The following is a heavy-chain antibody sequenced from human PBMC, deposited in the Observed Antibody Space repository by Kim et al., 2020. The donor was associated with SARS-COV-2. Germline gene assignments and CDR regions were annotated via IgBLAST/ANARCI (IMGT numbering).Heavy chain of an antibody. CDR3: ARGSAYGDPSYFAF. J-gene: IGHJ4*01. D-gene: IGHD4-17*01. CDR2: IWYDGSEK. Sequence: GGSLRLSCAASGFTFSNYGMHWVRQAPGKGLEWVALIWYDGSEKYYADSVKGRFTISKDNSKNTLYLQMNSLRAEDTAVYYCARGSAYGDPSYFAFWGHGTLVTVSS. V-gene: IGHV3-33*08. CDR1: GFTFSNYG.